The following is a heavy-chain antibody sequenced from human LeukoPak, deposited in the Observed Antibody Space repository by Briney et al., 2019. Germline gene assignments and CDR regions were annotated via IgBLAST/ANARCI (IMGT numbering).Heavy chain of an antibody. Sequence: PGGSLRLSCAASGFSFSNFWMNWVRQAPGKGLEWVANINGDGSEKYYVDSVKGRFTISRDNAKNSLYLQMDSLRVDDTAVYYCLHGHYGNYRSHGTLVVVTS. J-gene: IGHJ4*01. CDR2: INGDGSEK. V-gene: IGHV3-7*01. D-gene: IGHD4-17*01. CDR1: GFSFSNFW. CDR3: LHGHYGNY.